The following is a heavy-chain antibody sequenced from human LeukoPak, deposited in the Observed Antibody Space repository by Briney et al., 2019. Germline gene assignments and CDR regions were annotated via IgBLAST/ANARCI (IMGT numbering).Heavy chain of an antibody. CDR3: TRDRRDGYNYVDV. J-gene: IGHJ4*02. CDR2: ISYSGST. D-gene: IGHD5-24*01. Sequence: SETLSLTCTVSGGSISSYYWSWIRQPPGKGLEWIGFISYSGSTDYNPSLKSRVTMSVDTSKNQFSLKLKSVTPADTAIYYCTRDRRDGYNYVDVWGQGTLVTVSS. V-gene: IGHV4-59*01. CDR1: GGSISSYY.